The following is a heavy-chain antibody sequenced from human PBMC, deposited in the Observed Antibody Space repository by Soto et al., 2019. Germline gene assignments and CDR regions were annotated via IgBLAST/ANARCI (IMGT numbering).Heavy chain of an antibody. CDR1: GFSFDDYG. CDR2: MTWNGERT. D-gene: IGHD2-2*01. CDR3: ASTFCSKTTCYALYVVY. V-gene: IGHV3-20*04. Sequence: PGGSLRLSCVGSGFSFDDYGMSWVRQAPGKGLEWVSGMTWNGERTGYADSVKGRFTISRDNAKNSLYLQMNSLRAEDSALYYCASTFCSKTTCYALYVVYWGHGTLVTVSS. J-gene: IGHJ1*01.